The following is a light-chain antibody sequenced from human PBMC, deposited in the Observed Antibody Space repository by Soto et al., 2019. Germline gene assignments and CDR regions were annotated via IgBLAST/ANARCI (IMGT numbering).Light chain of an antibody. V-gene: IGLV2-14*01. CDR1: SSDVGAYNF. CDR2: EVN. Sequence: QSVLTQPASVSGSPEQSITISCTGTSSDVGAYNFVSWYQQYPGKAPKVMIYEVNNRPSGVSNRFSGSKSGNTASLTISGLQAEDEADYYCSSFTRSSTYVFGSGTKV. CDR3: SSFTRSSTYV. J-gene: IGLJ1*01.